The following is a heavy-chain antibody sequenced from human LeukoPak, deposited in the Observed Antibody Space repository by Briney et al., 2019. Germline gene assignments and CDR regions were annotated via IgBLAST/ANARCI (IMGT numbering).Heavy chain of an antibody. J-gene: IGHJ4*02. D-gene: IGHD3-10*01. V-gene: IGHV3-30*18. CDR3: AKDRTDRERPLTHGSGEFDY. Sequence: GGSLRLSCAASGFTFSSYGMHWVRQAPGKGLEWVAVISYDGSNKYYADSVKGRFTISRDNSKNTLYLQMNSLRAEDTAVYYCAKDRTDRERPLTHGSGEFDYWGQGTLVTVSS. CDR1: GFTFSSYG. CDR2: ISYDGSNK.